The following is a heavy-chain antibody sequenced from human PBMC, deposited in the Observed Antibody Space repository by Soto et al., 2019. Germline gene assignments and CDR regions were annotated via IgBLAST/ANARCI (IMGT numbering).Heavy chain of an antibody. J-gene: IGHJ6*02. Sequence: GESLKLSCTGSGYSFTSYWIGWVRQMPGKGLEWMGIIYPGDSDTRYSPSFQGQVTISADKSISTAYLKWSSLKASDTAMYYCARHKGKSSSPHYYYGMEGWGQGT. CDR3: ARHKGKSSSPHYYYGMEG. CDR1: GYSFTSYW. V-gene: IGHV5-51*01. D-gene: IGHD6-6*01. CDR2: IYPGDSDT.